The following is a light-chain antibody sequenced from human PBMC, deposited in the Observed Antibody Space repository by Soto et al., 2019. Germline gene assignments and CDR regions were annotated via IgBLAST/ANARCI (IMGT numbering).Light chain of an antibody. CDR2: GAS. Sequence: EIVLTQSPGTLSLSPGERATLSGRASQSVSSSYLAWYQQKPGQAPRLLISGASSRATGIPDRFSGSGSGTDFTLTISRLEPEDFAVYYCQRYGSSPVTFGQGTRLEIK. CDR1: QSVSSSY. V-gene: IGKV3-20*01. CDR3: QRYGSSPVT. J-gene: IGKJ5*01.